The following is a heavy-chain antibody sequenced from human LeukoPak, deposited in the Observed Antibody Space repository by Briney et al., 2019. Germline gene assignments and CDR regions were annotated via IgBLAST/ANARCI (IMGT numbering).Heavy chain of an antibody. J-gene: IGHJ3*02. D-gene: IGHD3-10*01. V-gene: IGHV3-48*02. CDR1: GFTFNNYI. Sequence: GGSLRLSCAASGFTFNNYIMTWVRQAPGRGLEWVSYISSGSGTMYYADSVKGRFTISRDNAKKSLYLQMNSLRDEDTAVYYCAKSYMDQITTDAFDIWGQGTMVTVSS. CDR2: ISSGSGTM. CDR3: AKSYMDQITTDAFDI.